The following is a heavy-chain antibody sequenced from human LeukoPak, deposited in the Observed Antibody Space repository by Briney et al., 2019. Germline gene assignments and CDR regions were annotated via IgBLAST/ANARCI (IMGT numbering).Heavy chain of an antibody. J-gene: IGHJ4*02. Sequence: SETLSLTCTVSGGSISSYYWSWIRQPPGKGLEWIGYIYYSGSTYYNPSLKSRVTISVDTSKNQFSLKLSSVTAADTAVYYCARGVGGYYYDSSGYEGYFDYWGQGTLVTVSS. CDR3: ARGVGGYYYDSSGYEGYFDY. CDR1: GGSISSYY. V-gene: IGHV4-59*08. D-gene: IGHD3-22*01. CDR2: IYYSGST.